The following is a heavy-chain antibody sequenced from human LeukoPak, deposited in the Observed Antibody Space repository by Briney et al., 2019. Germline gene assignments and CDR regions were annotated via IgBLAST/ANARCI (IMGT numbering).Heavy chain of an antibody. CDR3: ARASYGDPYYFDY. CDR1: GFTFSSYS. Sequence: PGGSLRLSCAASGFTFSSYSMNWVRQAPGKGLEWVSSISSSSSYIYCADSVKGRFTISRDNAKNSLYLQMNSLRAEDTAVYYCARASYGDPYYFDYWGQGTLVTVSS. D-gene: IGHD4-17*01. V-gene: IGHV3-21*01. J-gene: IGHJ4*02. CDR2: ISSSSSYI.